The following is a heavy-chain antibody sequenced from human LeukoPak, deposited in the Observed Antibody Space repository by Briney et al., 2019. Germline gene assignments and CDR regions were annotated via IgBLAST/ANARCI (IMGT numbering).Heavy chain of an antibody. CDR3: ARVVGATLDY. J-gene: IGHJ4*02. CDR2: ISSSSGTI. D-gene: IGHD1-26*01. Sequence: GGSLRLSCAASGFSFSYYSMNWVRQAPGKGLEWVSDISSSSGTIYYADSVKGRFTISRDNSKNTLYLQMNSLRAEDTAVYYCARVVGATLDYWGQGTLVTVSS. CDR1: GFSFSYYS. V-gene: IGHV3-48*01.